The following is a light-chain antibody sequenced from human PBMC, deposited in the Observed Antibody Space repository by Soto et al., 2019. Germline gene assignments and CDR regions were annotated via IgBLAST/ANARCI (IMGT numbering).Light chain of an antibody. CDR3: SSYAGSNIVV. J-gene: IGLJ2*01. V-gene: IGLV2-8*01. Sequence: QSVLTQPPSASGSPGQSVTISCTGSSSDVGGYNYVSWYQQHPDKAPKLMIYDVSKRPSGVPDRFSGSKSGNTASLTVSGLQAEDEADYYCSSYAGSNIVVFGGGTKLTVL. CDR1: SSDVGGYNY. CDR2: DVS.